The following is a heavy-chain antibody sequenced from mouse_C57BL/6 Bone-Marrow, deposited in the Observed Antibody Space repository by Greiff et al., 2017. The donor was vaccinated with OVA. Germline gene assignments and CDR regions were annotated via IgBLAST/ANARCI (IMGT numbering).Heavy chain of an antibody. V-gene: IGHV14-4*01. CDR1: GFTITDDY. CDR3: TSYGNCDY. J-gene: IGHJ2*01. CDR2: IDPENGDT. D-gene: IGHD2-1*01. Sequence: EVQLQQSGAELVRPGASVKLSCTASGFTITDDYMHWVKQRPEQGLEWIGWIDPENGDTEYASKFQGKATITADTSSNTAYLQLSSLTSEDAAVYYCTSYGNCDYWGQGTTLTVSS.